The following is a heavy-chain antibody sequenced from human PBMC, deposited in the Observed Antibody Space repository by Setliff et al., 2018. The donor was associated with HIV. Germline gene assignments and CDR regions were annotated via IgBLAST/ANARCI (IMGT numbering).Heavy chain of an antibody. Sequence: LSLTCTVSGGSISSSSYFWGWIRQPPGKGLEWIATIHYSGNTYYNPSLKSRVTISVDTSKNQFSLKLTSVTAADTAVYYCAQLIAVGGVDYWGQGTLVTVSS. J-gene: IGHJ4*02. D-gene: IGHD6-19*01. CDR1: GGSISSSSYF. CDR2: IHYSGNT. CDR3: AQLIAVGGVDY. V-gene: IGHV4-39*07.